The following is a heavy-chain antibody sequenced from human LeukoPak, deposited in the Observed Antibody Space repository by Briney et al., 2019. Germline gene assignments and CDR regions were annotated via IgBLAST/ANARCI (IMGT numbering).Heavy chain of an antibody. V-gene: IGHV4-39*01. Sequence: SETLSLTCTVSGGSISSSLYHWGWIRQSPGKNLEWLGSIYYTGTTHYNPSLKSRVTISVDTSKNQFSLKLSSVTAADTAVFYCARQRGYCSSSSCYAWFDPWGQGTLVSVSS. J-gene: IGHJ5*02. CDR1: GGSISSSLYH. CDR3: ARQRGYCSSSSCYAWFDP. D-gene: IGHD2-2*01. CDR2: IYYTGTT.